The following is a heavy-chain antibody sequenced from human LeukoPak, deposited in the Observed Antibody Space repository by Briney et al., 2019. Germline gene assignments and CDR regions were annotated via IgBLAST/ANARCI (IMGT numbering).Heavy chain of an antibody. D-gene: IGHD2-2*01. CDR1: GGSISNGSYY. CDR3: ARVGARIVVVPAAKTVVDV. CDR2: IYTSGST. J-gene: IGHJ6*04. V-gene: IGHV4-61*02. Sequence: PSETLSLTCTVSGGSISNGSYYWSWIRQPAGKGLEWIGRIYTSGSTNYNPSLKSRVTISVDTSKNQFSLKLSSVTAADTAVYYCARVGARIVVVPAAKTVVDVWGKGTTVTVSS.